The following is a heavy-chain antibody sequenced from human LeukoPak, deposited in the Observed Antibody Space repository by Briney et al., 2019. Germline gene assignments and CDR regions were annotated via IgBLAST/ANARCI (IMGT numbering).Heavy chain of an antibody. J-gene: IGHJ4*02. CDR1: GGSISSSNW. V-gene: IGHV4-4*02. CDR3: ARGRTPITMVRGVNFDY. D-gene: IGHD3-10*01. Sequence: PSGTLSLTCAVSGGSISSSNWWSWVRQPPGKGLEWIGEIYHSGSTNYNPSLKSRVTISVDKSKNQFSLKLSSVTAADTAVYYCARGRTPITMVRGVNFDYWGQGTLVTVSS. CDR2: IYHSGST.